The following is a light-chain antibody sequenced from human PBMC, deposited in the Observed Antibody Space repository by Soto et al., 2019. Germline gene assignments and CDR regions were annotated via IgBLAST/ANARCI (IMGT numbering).Light chain of an antibody. J-gene: IGLJ1*01. Sequence: QSVLTQPPSGSGAPGQRDTISCTGSSANIGAAYNVDWYQQLPGTAPKLLIYGNNNRPSGVPARFAGSKSGTSASLAIAGLQAEDEGHYHCQSYDSSLSGYVFGTGTKVTVL. CDR1: SANIGAAYN. V-gene: IGLV1-40*01. CDR3: QSYDSSLSGYV. CDR2: GNN.